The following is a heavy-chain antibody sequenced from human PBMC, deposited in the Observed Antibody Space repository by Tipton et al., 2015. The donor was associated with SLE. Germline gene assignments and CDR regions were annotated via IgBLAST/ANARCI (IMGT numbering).Heavy chain of an antibody. D-gene: IGHD4-17*01. Sequence: SLRLSCAASGFTFSNYWMHWVRQAPGKGLVWVSRINSDGSSTSYADSVKGRFTISRDNAKNTLYLQMNSLRAEDTAVYYCAIWSKYGDSNYYYYGMDVWGQGTTVTVSS. CDR3: AIWSKYGDSNYYYYGMDV. J-gene: IGHJ6*02. V-gene: IGHV3-74*01. CDR1: GFTFSNYW. CDR2: INSDGSST.